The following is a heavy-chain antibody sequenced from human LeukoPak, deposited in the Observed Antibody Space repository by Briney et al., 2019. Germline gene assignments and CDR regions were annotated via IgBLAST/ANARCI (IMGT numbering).Heavy chain of an antibody. CDR3: ARGFSSTVRGAYLMDV. CDR2: IKQQGSET. V-gene: IGHV3-7*01. Sequence: PGGSLRLSCAASGFTFSTYWMSWVRQVPGKGLEWVANIKQQGSETYYVDSVKGRFTVSRDNAKNSLYLQMNSLRAEDTGVYYCARGFSSTVRGAYLMDVWGKGTTVTVSS. CDR1: GFTFSTYW. D-gene: IGHD3-10*01. J-gene: IGHJ6*03.